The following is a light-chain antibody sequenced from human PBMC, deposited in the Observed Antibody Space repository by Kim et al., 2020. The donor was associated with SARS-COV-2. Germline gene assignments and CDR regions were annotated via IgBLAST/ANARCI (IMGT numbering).Light chain of an antibody. J-gene: IGKJ2*01. CDR1: QSISSY. CDR3: QQSYSTPMYT. V-gene: IGKV1-39*01. CDR2: AAS. Sequence: DFQMTQSPSSLSASVGDRVTITCRASQSISSYLNWYQQKPGKAPKLLIYAASSLQSGVPSRFSGSGSGTDFTLTISSLQPEDFATYYCQQSYSTPMYTFGQGTKLEI.